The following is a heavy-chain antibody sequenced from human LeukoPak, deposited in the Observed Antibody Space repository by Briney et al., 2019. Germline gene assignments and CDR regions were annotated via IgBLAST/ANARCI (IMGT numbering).Heavy chain of an antibody. CDR3: AKEIYCTATSCQGNDAFDL. J-gene: IGHJ3*01. D-gene: IGHD2-8*02. Sequence: GGLLRLSGTASGLTFSNFGMHWGRQAPGKGLEWVSFIRYDATTIYYLYSVKGRFTVSRDNSKNAVYLQMNSLKVEDTAVYYCAKEIYCTATSCQGNDAFDLWGQGTVVTVSS. CDR1: GLTFSNFG. V-gene: IGHV3-30*02. CDR2: IRYDATTI.